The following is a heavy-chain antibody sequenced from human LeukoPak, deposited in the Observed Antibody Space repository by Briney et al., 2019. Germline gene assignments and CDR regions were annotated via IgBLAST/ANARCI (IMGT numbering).Heavy chain of an antibody. V-gene: IGHV1-46*01. CDR1: GNTFTTGQ. D-gene: IGHD2-8*02. CDR2: INPSSGST. J-gene: IGHJ4*02. CDR3: AREYGTGGLDY. Sequence: ASVKVSCKASGNTFTTGQMHWMRQAPGQGLEWLGIINPSSGSTSYAQKFQGRVTMTRDTSTGTVYMELSSLRSEDTALYYCAREYGTGGLDYWGQGTLVTVSS.